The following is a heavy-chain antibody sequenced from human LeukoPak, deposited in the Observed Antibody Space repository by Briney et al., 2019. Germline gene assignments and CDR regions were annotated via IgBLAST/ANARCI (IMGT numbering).Heavy chain of an antibody. V-gene: IGHV3-30-3*01. D-gene: IGHD1-26*01. Sequence: GGSLRLSCAASGFTFSSYAMHWVRQAPGKGLVWVAVISYDGSNKYYADSVKGRFTISRDNSKNTLYLQMNSLRAEDTAVYYCARDGGSYDFDYWGQGTLVTVSS. J-gene: IGHJ4*02. CDR1: GFTFSSYA. CDR3: ARDGGSYDFDY. CDR2: ISYDGSNK.